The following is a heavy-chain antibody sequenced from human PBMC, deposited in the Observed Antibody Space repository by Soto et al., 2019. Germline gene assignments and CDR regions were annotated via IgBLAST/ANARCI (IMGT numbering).Heavy chain of an antibody. J-gene: IGHJ6*04. CDR1: GFPFSNYA. V-gene: IGHV3-64D*06. CDR2: LSHNGIK. Sequence: EVQLVESGGGLVQPGGSLRLSCSASGFPFSNYAMHWVRQTPRRGLEYVSALSHNGIKYYADSVGGSFTISTDNSKNTVYLPMSSLRADDTVEYYSVQDGSYATSDYGMDVWGKGTTVTVSS. CDR3: VQDGSYATSDYGMDV. D-gene: IGHD3-16*01.